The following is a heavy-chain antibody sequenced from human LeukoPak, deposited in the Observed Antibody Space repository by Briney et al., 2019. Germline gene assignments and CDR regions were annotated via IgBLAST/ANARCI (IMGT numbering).Heavy chain of an antibody. CDR2: LNPSDGST. CDR1: GHTFTSYY. Sequence: GSVKVSCKASGHTFTSYYMHWVRQAPGQGREWMGMLNPSDGSTTYAQKFQGRVTMTRDTSTSTFYMELSNLRSEDTAIYYCARAFWGLHNSIWYEAHPSDFWGQGTLVTVSS. CDR3: ARAFWGLHNSIWYEAHPSDF. V-gene: IGHV1-46*01. J-gene: IGHJ4*02. D-gene: IGHD6-13*01.